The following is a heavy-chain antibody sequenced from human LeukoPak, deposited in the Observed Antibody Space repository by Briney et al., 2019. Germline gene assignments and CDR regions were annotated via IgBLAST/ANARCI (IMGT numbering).Heavy chain of an antibody. CDR3: ARYYYDSSGFSQTFFDY. D-gene: IGHD3-22*01. V-gene: IGHV1-69*04. CDR2: IIPIFGIT. CDR1: GGTFSSYA. Sequence: GSSVNVSCKASGGTFSSYAISWVRQAPGQGLEWMGRIIPIFGITNYARKFQGRVTITADKSTSTAYMELSSLRSEDTAVYYCARYYYDSSGFSQTFFDYWGQGTLVTVSS. J-gene: IGHJ4*02.